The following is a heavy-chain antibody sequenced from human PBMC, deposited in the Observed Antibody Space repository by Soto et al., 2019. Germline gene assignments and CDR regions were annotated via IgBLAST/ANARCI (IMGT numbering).Heavy chain of an antibody. D-gene: IGHD1-26*01. CDR2: ISYDGSNK. CDR3: AKDASSSGSYPY. J-gene: IGHJ4*02. CDR1: GFTFSSYG. V-gene: IGHV3-30*18. Sequence: QVQLVESGGGVVQPGRSLRLSRAASGFTFSSYGMHWVRQAPGKGLEWVAVISYDGSNKYYADSVKGRFTISRDNSKNTLYLQMNSLRAEDTAVYYCAKDASSSGSYPYWGQGTLVTVSS.